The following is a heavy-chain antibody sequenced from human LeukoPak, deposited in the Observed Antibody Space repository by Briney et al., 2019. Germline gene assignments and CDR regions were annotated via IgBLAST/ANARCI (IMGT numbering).Heavy chain of an antibody. D-gene: IGHD3-10*01. CDR2: IYHSGGA. Sequence: SETLSLTCGVSGGSFSISYWSWIRQPPGKGLEWIGQIYHSGGANYNPSLRSRVTISIDTSKNQLSLRLSSVTAADTAVYYCARHGSYCFDSWGQGTLVTISS. J-gene: IGHJ4*02. CDR3: ARHGSYCFDS. V-gene: IGHV4-34*01. CDR1: GGSFSISY.